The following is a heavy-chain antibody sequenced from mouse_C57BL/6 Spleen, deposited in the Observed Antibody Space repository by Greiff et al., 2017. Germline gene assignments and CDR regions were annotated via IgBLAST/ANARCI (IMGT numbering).Heavy chain of an antibody. Sequence: QVQLQQPGAELVRPGSSVKLSCKASGYTFTSYWMHWVKQRPIQGLEWIGNIDPSDSETHYNQKFKDKATLTVDKSSSTAYMKLSSLTSEDSAVYYCARGSYYYGSSSYYAMDYWGQGTSVTVSS. CDR3: ARGSYYYGSSSYYAMDY. D-gene: IGHD1-1*01. CDR1: GYTFTSYW. J-gene: IGHJ4*01. CDR2: IDPSDSET. V-gene: IGHV1-52*01.